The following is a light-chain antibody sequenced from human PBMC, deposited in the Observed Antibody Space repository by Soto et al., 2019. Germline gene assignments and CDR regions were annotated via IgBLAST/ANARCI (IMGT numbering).Light chain of an antibody. Sequence: DIQMTQSPSSLSASVGDRVTITCRASQSISNYLNWYQQKPGKAPKLLMYAASSLQSGVPSRFGSSGSGTDFTLTISSLQPEDFATYYCQQSYNTPRTFGQGTKVEIK. CDR3: QQSYNTPRT. J-gene: IGKJ1*01. V-gene: IGKV1-39*01. CDR1: QSISNY. CDR2: AAS.